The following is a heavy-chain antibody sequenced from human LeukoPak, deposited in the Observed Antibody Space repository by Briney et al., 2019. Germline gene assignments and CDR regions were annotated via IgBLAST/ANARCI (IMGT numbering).Heavy chain of an antibody. J-gene: IGHJ4*02. CDR1: GGTFTSYA. CDR2: IIPIFGTA. CDR3: ARGVPAALGSFDY. Sequence: SVKVSRKASGGTFTSYAISWVRQAPGQGLEWMGGIIPIFGTANYAQKFQGRVTITADESTSTAYMELSSLRSEDTAVYYCARGVPAALGSFDYWGQGTLVTVSS. D-gene: IGHD2-2*01. V-gene: IGHV1-69*01.